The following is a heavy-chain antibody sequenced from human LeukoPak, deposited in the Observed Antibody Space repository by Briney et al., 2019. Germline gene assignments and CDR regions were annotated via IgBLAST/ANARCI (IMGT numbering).Heavy chain of an antibody. CDR2: ISGSGGNT. J-gene: IGHJ4*02. D-gene: IGHD3-22*01. CDR3: AKDLWYNYDSRDYFEC. V-gene: IGHV3-23*01. Sequence: SGGSLRLSCAATGFTFSSYAMTWVRQAPGKGLAWVSAISGSGGNTYYADSVKGRFTISRDNSKNTLYLQMNSLTAEDTAVYYCAKDLWYNYDSRDYFECWGQGTLVTVSS. CDR1: GFTFSSYA.